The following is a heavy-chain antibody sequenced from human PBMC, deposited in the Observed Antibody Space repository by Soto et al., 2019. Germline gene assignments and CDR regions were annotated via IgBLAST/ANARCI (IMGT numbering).Heavy chain of an antibody. CDR1: VGSITNYY. CDR3: ARDDYKDGGNNWFDP. CDR2: MYTKERT. J-gene: IGHJ5*02. Sequence: AETLCLTCTVSVGSITNYYWSWIRQPAGKGLEWIGRMYTKERTNYNLSFKSRVTMSVDTPKNQFSLKLNAVTAADTAVYYCARDDYKDGGNNWFDPWGQGTMVTVSS. D-gene: IGHD3-16*01. V-gene: IGHV4-4*07.